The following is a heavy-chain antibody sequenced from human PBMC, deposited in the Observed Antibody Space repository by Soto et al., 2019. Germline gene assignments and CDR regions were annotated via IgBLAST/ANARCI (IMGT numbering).Heavy chain of an antibody. CDR2: ISGSGGST. Sequence: GGSLRLSCAASGVTFSNYDMSWVRQAPGKGLEWVSTISGSGGSTYYADSVKGRFTISRDNSKNTLYLQMNSLRAEDTAIYYCANEVRWIAAVSVDWGQGTLVTVSS. V-gene: IGHV3-23*01. CDR1: GVTFSNYD. D-gene: IGHD6-13*01. CDR3: ANEVRWIAAVSVD. J-gene: IGHJ4*02.